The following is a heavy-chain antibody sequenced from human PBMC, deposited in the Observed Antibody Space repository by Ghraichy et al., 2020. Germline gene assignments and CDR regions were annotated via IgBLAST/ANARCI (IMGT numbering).Heavy chain of an antibody. J-gene: IGHJ2*01. V-gene: IGHV4-59*08. Sequence: SQTLSLTCAVSGGSINNYYWSWIRQSPGKGLEWIGYVFYIGNTLYNPSLRSRVSISIDTSKTQFSLTLNSVTAADTAVYYCARRSGRWSPDDIWGRGTLVTVSS. D-gene: IGHD1-26*01. CDR2: VFYIGNT. CDR1: GGSINNYY. CDR3: ARRSGRWSPDDI.